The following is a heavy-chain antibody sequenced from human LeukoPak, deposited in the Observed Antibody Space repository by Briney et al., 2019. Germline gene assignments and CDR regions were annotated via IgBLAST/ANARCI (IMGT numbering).Heavy chain of an antibody. J-gene: IGHJ4*02. V-gene: IGHV4-34*01. CDR3: ARGFPGYGDFLDY. CDR2: INHSGST. D-gene: IGHD4-17*01. Sequence: PSETLSLTCAVYGGSFSGYYWSWIRQPPGKGLEWIGEINHSGSTNYNPSLKSRVTISVDTSKNQFSLKLSSVTAADTAVYYCARGFPGYGDFLDYWGQGTLVTASS. CDR1: GGSFSGYY.